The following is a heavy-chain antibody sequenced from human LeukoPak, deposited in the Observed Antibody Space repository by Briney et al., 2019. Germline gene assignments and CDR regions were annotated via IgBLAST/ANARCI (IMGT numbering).Heavy chain of an antibody. CDR3: ARGRCSSTSCPIDYYYYCMDV. Sequence: PSETLSLTCAVYGGSFSGYYWSWIRQPPGKGLEWIGEINHSGSTNYNPSLKSRVTISVDTSKNQFSLKLSSVTAADTAVYYCARGRCSSTSCPIDYYYYCMDVWGKGTTVTASS. J-gene: IGHJ6*04. CDR2: INHSGST. V-gene: IGHV4-34*01. CDR1: GGSFSGYY. D-gene: IGHD2-2*01.